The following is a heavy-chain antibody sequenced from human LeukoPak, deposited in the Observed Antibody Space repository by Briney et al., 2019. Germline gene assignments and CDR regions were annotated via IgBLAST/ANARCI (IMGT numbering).Heavy chain of an antibody. CDR2: ISEAI. V-gene: IGHV3-48*04. Sequence: GGSLRLSCIASGFVFSRDNMNWVRQAPGKGLEWVAHISEAIYYADSVQGRFTISRDNAKNSLYLQMSNLRAEDTAMYYCVREVGRPKTFYFDSWGRGTPVNVSS. J-gene: IGHJ4*02. D-gene: IGHD3-16*01. CDR3: VREVGRPKTFYFDS. CDR1: GFVFSRDN.